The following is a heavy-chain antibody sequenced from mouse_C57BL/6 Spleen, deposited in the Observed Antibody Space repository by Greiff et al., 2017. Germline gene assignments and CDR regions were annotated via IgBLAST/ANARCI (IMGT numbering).Heavy chain of an antibody. J-gene: IGHJ2*01. Sequence: QVQLKQPGAELVRPGSSVKLSCKASGYTFTSYWMDWVKQRPGQGLEWIGNIYPSDSETHYNPKFKDKATLTVDKSSSTAYLQLSSLTSEDSAVYYCARKGGYRNEDYWGQGTTLTVSS. V-gene: IGHV1-61*01. D-gene: IGHD2-14*01. CDR2: IYPSDSET. CDR1: GYTFTSYW. CDR3: ARKGGYRNEDY.